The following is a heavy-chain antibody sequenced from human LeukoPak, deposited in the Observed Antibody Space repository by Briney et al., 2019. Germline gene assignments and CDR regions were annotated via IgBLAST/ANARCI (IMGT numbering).Heavy chain of an antibody. V-gene: IGHV4-4*02. CDR1: GGSVTSTNW. CDR3: AREGGYYRPLDY. J-gene: IGHJ4*02. D-gene: IGHD3-22*01. Sequence: SGTLSLTCGVSGGSVTSTNWWTWVRQPPGKGLEWIGEVHLDGRTNYNPSLKSRLTMSVDLSENHISLKLTSVTAADTAVYYCAREGGYYRPLDYSGQGTLVTVSS. CDR2: VHLDGRT.